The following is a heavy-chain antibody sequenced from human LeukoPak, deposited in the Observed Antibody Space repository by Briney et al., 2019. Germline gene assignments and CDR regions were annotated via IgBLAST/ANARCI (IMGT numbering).Heavy chain of an antibody. Sequence: EASVKVSCKVSGYTLTELSMHWVRQAPGKGLEWMGGFDPEDGETIYAQKFQGRVTMTEDTSTDTAYMELSSLRSEDTAVYYCATVLYYDILTGYYKGRNWFDPWGQGTLVTVSS. CDR3: ATVLYYDILTGYYKGRNWFDP. CDR2: FDPEDGET. CDR1: GYTLTELS. D-gene: IGHD3-9*01. V-gene: IGHV1-24*01. J-gene: IGHJ5*02.